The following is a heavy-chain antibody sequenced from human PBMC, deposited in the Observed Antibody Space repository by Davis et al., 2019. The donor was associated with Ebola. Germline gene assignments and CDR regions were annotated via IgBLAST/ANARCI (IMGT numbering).Heavy chain of an antibody. D-gene: IGHD2-15*01. CDR1: GFTFSSYA. J-gene: IGHJ6*02. CDR2: ISGSGGST. V-gene: IGHV3-23*01. Sequence: GESLKISCAASGFTFSSYAMSWVRQAPGKGLEWVSAISGSGGSTYYADSVKGRFTISRDNSKNTLYLQMNSLRAEDTAVYYCAKGRDCSGGSCYVYYYYYYGMDVWGQGTTVTVSS. CDR3: AKGRDCSGGSCYVYYYYYYGMDV.